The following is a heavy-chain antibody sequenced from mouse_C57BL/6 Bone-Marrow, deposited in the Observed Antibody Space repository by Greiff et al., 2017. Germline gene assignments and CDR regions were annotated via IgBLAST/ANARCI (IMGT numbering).Heavy chain of an antibody. CDR3: ARPRRIMDY. Sequence: VQLQQSGPVLVKPGASVKMSCKASGYTFTDYYMNWVKQSHGKSLEWIGDINPYNGGTSYNQKFQGKATLTVDKSSSTTYIELNSMTSEDSAVYYCARPRRIMDYWGQGTSVTVSS. CDR2: INPYNGGT. V-gene: IGHV1-19*01. CDR1: GYTFTDYY. J-gene: IGHJ4*01. D-gene: IGHD5-2*01.